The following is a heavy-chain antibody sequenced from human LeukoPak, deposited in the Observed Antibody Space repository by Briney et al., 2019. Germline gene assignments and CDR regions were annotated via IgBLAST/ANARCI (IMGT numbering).Heavy chain of an antibody. CDR1: GFTFMTYW. CDR2: ISSSSSTI. J-gene: IGHJ4*02. V-gene: IGHV3-48*02. Sequence: PGGSLRLSCEASGFTFMTYWMNWVRQAPGKGLEWVSYISSSSSTIYYADSVKGRFTISRDNAKNSLYLQMNSLRDEDTAVYYCARVRYFDEPDDYWGQGTLVTVSS. D-gene: IGHD3-9*01. CDR3: ARVRYFDEPDDY.